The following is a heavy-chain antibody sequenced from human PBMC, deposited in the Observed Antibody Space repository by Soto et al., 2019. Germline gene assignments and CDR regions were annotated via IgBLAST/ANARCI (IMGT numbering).Heavy chain of an antibody. CDR3: AKDPFPLAYVSGSYKTPPSSNMAV. CDR2: ISYDGSNK. V-gene: IGHV3-30*18. CDR1: GFTFSSYG. J-gene: IGHJ6*03. D-gene: IGHD3-10*01. Sequence: GGSLRLSCAASGFTFSSYGMHWVRQAPGKGLEWVAVISYDGSNKYYADSVKGRFTISRDNSKNTLYLQMNSLRAEDTAVYYYAKDPFPLAYVSGSYKTPPSSNMAVGGKGTTVPV.